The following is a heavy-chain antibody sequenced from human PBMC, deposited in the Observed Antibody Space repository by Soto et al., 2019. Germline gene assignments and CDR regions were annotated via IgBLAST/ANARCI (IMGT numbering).Heavy chain of an antibody. CDR2: IYPGDSDT. CDR1: GYSFTSYW. Sequence: GESLKISCKGSGYSFTSYWIGWVRQMPGKGLEWMGIIYPGDSDTRYSPSFQGQVTISADKSISTAYLQWSSLKASDTAMYYCARHVAYCGGDCSDYYYYGMDVWGQGTTVTVSS. D-gene: IGHD2-21*02. J-gene: IGHJ6*02. V-gene: IGHV5-51*01. CDR3: ARHVAYCGGDCSDYYYYGMDV.